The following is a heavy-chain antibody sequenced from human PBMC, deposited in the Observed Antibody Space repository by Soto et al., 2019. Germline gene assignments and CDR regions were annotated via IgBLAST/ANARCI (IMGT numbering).Heavy chain of an antibody. Sequence: PSETLSLTCTVSGGSISSGGYYWSWIRQHPGKGLEWIGYIYYSGSTYYNPSLKSRVTISVDTSKNQFSLKLSSVTAADTAVYYCARTLSTLTTSYDYWGQGTLVTVSS. V-gene: IGHV4-31*03. D-gene: IGHD4-17*01. CDR3: ARTLSTLTTSYDY. J-gene: IGHJ4*02. CDR2: IYYSGST. CDR1: GGSISSGGYY.